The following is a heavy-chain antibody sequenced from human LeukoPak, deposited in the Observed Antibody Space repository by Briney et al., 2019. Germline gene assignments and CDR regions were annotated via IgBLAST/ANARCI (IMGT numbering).Heavy chain of an antibody. CDR2: ISGSGGST. CDR1: GFTFSSYA. D-gene: IGHD2-15*01. CDR3: AKWIRSGGSCYSGHYYYYYGMDV. J-gene: IGHJ6*02. Sequence: PGGSLRLSCAASGFTFSSYAMSWVRQAPGKGLEWVSAISGSGGSTYYADSVKGRFTISRDNSKNTLYLQMNSLRAEDTAVYYCAKWIRSGGSCYSGHYYYYYGMDVWGQGTTVTVSS. V-gene: IGHV3-23*01.